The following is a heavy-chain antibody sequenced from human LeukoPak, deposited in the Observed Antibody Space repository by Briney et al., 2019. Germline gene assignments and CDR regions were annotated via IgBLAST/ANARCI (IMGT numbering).Heavy chain of an antibody. CDR1: GFTFSSYA. CDR2: ISESGGRT. D-gene: IGHD6-19*01. V-gene: IGHV3-23*01. J-gene: IGHJ5*02. CDR3: AKDLSRAVAADWFDP. Sequence: GGSLRLSCAASGFTFSSYAMRWLRPTRGKGLEWGSIISESGGRTYYADSVKGRFTISRDNSKNTMYLQMTNLRAADTAVYYCAKDLSRAVAADWFDPWDQGSLVTVSS.